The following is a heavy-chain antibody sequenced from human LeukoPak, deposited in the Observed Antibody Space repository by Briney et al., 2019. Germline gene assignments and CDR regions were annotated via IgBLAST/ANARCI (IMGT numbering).Heavy chain of an antibody. CDR1: GASFSTNY. Sequence: SETLSLTCAVYGASFSTNYWIWIRQPPGKGLEWIGEINHSGTITYKPSLKSRLTISADTSKNHSSLKLSSVPAADTAVYYCARYCGSENYCISYWGQGTLVTVSS. CDR3: ARYCGSENYCISY. CDR2: INHSGTI. D-gene: IGHD3-10*01. J-gene: IGHJ4*02. V-gene: IGHV4-34*01.